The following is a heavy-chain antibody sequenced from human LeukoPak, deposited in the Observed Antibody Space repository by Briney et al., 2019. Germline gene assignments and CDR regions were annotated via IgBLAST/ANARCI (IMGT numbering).Heavy chain of an antibody. J-gene: IGHJ4*02. D-gene: IGHD3-3*01. CDR2: INHSGST. Sequence: PSETLSLTCAVYGGSFSGYYWSWIRQPPGKGLEWIGGINHSGSTNYNPSLKSRVTISVDTSKNQFSLKLSSVTAADTAVYYCARVGYDFWSGYYGRSYFDYWGQGTLVTVSS. V-gene: IGHV4-34*01. CDR1: GGSFSGYY. CDR3: ARVGYDFWSGYYGRSYFDY.